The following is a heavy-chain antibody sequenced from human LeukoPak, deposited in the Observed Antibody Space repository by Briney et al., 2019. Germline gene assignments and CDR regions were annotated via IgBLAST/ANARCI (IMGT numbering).Heavy chain of an antibody. CDR2: ISSNGGST. CDR1: GFTFSSYA. V-gene: IGHV3-64*02. Sequence: GGSLRLSCAASGFTFSSYAMHWVRQAPGKGLEYVSAISSNGGSTYYADSVKGRFTISRDNSKNTLYLQMGSLRAEDVAVYYCARESLDYGDYVFDYWGQGTLVTVSS. D-gene: IGHD4-17*01. J-gene: IGHJ4*02. CDR3: ARESLDYGDYVFDY.